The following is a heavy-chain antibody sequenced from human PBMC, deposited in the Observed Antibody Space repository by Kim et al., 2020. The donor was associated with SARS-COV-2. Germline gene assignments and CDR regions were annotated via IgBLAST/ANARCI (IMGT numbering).Heavy chain of an antibody. CDR2: LIPIFGTA. J-gene: IGHJ4*02. CDR3: ARGAPRDLSLDY. CDR1: GGTFISYA. V-gene: IGHV1-69*13. D-gene: IGHD2-21*02. Sequence: SVKVSCKASGGTFISYAISWVRQAPGQELEWMGGLIPIFGTANYAQKFQGRVTITADESTSTAYKELSSLRSEDTAVYYCARGAPRDLSLDYWGQGTLVTVPS.